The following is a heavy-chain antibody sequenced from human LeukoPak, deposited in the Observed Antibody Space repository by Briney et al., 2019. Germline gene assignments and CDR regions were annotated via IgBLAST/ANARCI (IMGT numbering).Heavy chain of an antibody. CDR1: GGSVSSGSYY. CDR2: IYYSGST. V-gene: IGHV4-61*01. CDR3: ARVRSSDDAFDI. Sequence: SETLSLTCTDAGGSVSSGSYYWSWIRQPPGKGLEWIGYIYYSGSTNYNPSLKSRVTISVDTSKNQFSLKLSSVTAADTAVYYCARVRSSDDAFDIWGQGTMVTVSS. J-gene: IGHJ3*02. D-gene: IGHD6-6*01.